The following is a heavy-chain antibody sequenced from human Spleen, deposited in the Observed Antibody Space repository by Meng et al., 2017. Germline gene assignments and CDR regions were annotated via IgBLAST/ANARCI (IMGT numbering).Heavy chain of an antibody. CDR1: GFTFSSYA. V-gene: IGHV3-23*01. CDR2: ISGSGGST. CDR3: AKDRAVYWQRNWFDP. Sequence: GGSLRLSCAASGFTFSSYAMSWVRQAPGKGLEWVSAISGSGGSTYYADSVKGRFTISRDNSKNTLYLQMNSLRAEDTAVYYCAKDRAVYWQRNWFDPWGQGTLVTVSS. D-gene: IGHD2-8*01. J-gene: IGHJ5*02.